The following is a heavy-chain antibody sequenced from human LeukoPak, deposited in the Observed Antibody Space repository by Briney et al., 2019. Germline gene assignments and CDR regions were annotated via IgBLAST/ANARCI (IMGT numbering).Heavy chain of an antibody. V-gene: IGHV1-2*02. Sequence: ASVKVSCKASGYTFTGYYMHWVRQAPGQGLEWMGWINPNSGGTNYAQKSQGRVTMTRDTSISTAYMELSRLRSDDTAVYYCAREVRYCSSTSCYEHSDAFDIWGQGTMVTVSS. CDR2: INPNSGGT. D-gene: IGHD2-2*01. CDR1: GYTFTGYY. J-gene: IGHJ3*02. CDR3: AREVRYCSSTSCYEHSDAFDI.